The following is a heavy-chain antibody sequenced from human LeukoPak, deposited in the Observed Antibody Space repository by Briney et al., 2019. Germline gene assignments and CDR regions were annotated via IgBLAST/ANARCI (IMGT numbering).Heavy chain of an antibody. J-gene: IGHJ4*02. Sequence: PGRSLRLSCAASGFTFSSYAMHWVRQAPGKGLEWVAVISYDGSNKYYADSVKGRFTISRDNSKNTLYLQMNSLRAEDTAVYYCAKDSRTYFYGSGSFSLPKRPLGYFDHWGQGTLVTVSA. CDR1: GFTFSSYA. D-gene: IGHD3-10*01. CDR3: AKDSRTYFYGSGSFSLPKRPLGYFDH. CDR2: ISYDGSNK. V-gene: IGHV3-30*04.